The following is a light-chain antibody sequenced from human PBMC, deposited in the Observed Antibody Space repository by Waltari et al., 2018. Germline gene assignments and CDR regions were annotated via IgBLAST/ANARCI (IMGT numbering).Light chain of an antibody. V-gene: IGLV2-14*01. CDR2: EVT. J-gene: IGLJ2*01. Sequence: QSALTQPASVSGSPGQSITTPCTGTSSDVGGYTHVSWYQQQPGKAPKLLILEVTNRPSGISNRFSGSKSGNTASLTISGLQAEDEGEYYCSSFTTIGTLVVFGGGTKVTVL. CDR3: SSFTTIGTLVV. CDR1: SSDVGGYTH.